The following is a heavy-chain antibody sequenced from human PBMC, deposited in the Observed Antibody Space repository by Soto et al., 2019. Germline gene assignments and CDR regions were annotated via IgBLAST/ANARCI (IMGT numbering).Heavy chain of an antibody. V-gene: IGHV3-30-3*01. Sequence: QVQLVESGGGVVQPGRSLRLSCAASGFTFSSYAMHWVRQAPGKGLEWVAVISYDGSNKYYADAVKVRFTISRDNSKNTLYLQWNSLRAEDTAVYYCARDKRDLRFLEWSYYFDYWGQGTLVTVSS. CDR3: ARDKRDLRFLEWSYYFDY. J-gene: IGHJ4*02. CDR2: ISYDGSNK. CDR1: GFTFSSYA. D-gene: IGHD3-3*01.